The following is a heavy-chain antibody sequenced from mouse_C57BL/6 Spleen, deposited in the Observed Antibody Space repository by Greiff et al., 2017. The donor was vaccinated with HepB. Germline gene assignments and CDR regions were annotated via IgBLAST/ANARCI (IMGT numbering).Heavy chain of an antibody. CDR3: ARRGFTTVVAHWYFDV. J-gene: IGHJ1*03. Sequence: EVNVVDSGGGLVKPGGSLKLSCAASGFTFSDYGMHWVRQAPEKGLEWVAYISSGSSTIYYADTVKGRFTISRDNAKNTLFLQMTSLRSEDTAMYYCARRGFTTVVAHWYFDVWGTGTTVTVSS. CDR1: GFTFSDYG. CDR2: ISSGSSTI. D-gene: IGHD1-1*01. V-gene: IGHV5-17*01.